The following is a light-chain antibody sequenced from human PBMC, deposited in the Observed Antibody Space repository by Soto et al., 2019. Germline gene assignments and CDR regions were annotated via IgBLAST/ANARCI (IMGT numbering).Light chain of an antibody. Sequence: EVVLTQSPVTLSLSPGERATLSCRASQSFRGLLAWYQQKPGQAPRLLIYDAYNRATGIPLRFSGSGSGTDFTLTISSLQTEDFATYYCQQSYSTPRTFGQGTKVDIK. V-gene: IGKV3-11*01. J-gene: IGKJ1*01. CDR3: QQSYSTPRT. CDR1: QSFRGL. CDR2: DAY.